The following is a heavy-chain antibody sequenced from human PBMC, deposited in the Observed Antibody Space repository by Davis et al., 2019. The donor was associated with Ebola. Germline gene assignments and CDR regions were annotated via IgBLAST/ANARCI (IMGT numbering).Heavy chain of an antibody. CDR2: IWYHGRDE. V-gene: IGHV3-33*06. J-gene: IGHJ5*02. CDR1: GFIFRNYV. Sequence: AGSLRLSCETSGFIFRNYVMSWVRQAPGKGLEWVAVIWYHGRDEDYADSVKGRFTISRDTANSTLYLQMNSLRDEDTAVYYCAKEGPMDWFDPWGQGTLVTVSS. D-gene: IGHD3-10*01. CDR3: AKEGPMDWFDP.